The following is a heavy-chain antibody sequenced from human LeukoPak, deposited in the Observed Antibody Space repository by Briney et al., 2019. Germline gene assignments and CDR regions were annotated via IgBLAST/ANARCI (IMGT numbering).Heavy chain of an antibody. Sequence: ASVKVSCKASGYTFTSYDINWVRQATGQGREWMGWMNPNSGNTGYAQKFQGRVTMTRNTSISTAYMELSSLRYEDTAVYYCARAVSVVLWFGELLGASGGQYYFDHWGQGTLVTVSS. CDR1: GYTFTSYD. V-gene: IGHV1-8*01. CDR3: ARAVSVVLWFGELLGASGGQYYFDH. CDR2: MNPNSGNT. J-gene: IGHJ4*02. D-gene: IGHD3-10*01.